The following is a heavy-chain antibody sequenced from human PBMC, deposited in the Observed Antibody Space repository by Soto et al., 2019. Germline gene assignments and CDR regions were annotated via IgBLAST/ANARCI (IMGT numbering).Heavy chain of an antibody. Sequence: ASVKVSCKASGYTFTSYDINWVRQATGQGLEWMGRMNPSSGNTGYAQKFQGRVTMTRDTSTSTVYMELSSLRSEDTAVYYCARGSELPDSWVDYWGQGTLVNVSS. J-gene: IGHJ4*02. CDR1: GYTFTSYD. D-gene: IGHD1-7*01. CDR3: ARGSELPDSWVDY. V-gene: IGHV1-8*01. CDR2: MNPSSGNT.